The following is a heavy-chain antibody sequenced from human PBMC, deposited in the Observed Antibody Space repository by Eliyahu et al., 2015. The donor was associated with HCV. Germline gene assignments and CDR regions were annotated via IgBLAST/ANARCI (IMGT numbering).Heavy chain of an antibody. J-gene: IGHJ5*02. CDR2: XYYSGST. D-gene: IGHD6-19*01. V-gene: IGHV4-59*01. Sequence: QVQLQESGPGLVKPSETLSXTCTVXGGSISSYXWSWXRPPPGKXLEGIAYXYYSGSTHYNPSLKSRVSISVDTSKNQFSLKLSSVTAADTAFYYCASGGGGIAVAGTGGWFDPWGQGTLVTVSS. CDR3: ASGGGGIAVAGTGGWFDP. CDR1: GGSISSYX.